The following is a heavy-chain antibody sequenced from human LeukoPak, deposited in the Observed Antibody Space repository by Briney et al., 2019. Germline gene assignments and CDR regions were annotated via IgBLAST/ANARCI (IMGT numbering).Heavy chain of an antibody. V-gene: IGHV3-23*01. CDR1: GFTFSSYA. CDR2: ISGSGGST. J-gene: IGHJ6*02. D-gene: IGHD5-18*01. CDR3: AKDDDYSYGYYYGMDV. Sequence: PGGSLRLSCAASGFTFSSYAMSWVRQAPGKGLEWVSAISGSGGSTYYADSVKGRFTISRDNSKNTLYLQMNSLRAEDTAVYYCAKDDDYSYGYYYGMDVWGQGTTVTVSS.